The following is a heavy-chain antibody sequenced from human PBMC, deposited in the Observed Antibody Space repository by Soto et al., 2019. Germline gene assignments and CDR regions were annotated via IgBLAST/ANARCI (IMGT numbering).Heavy chain of an antibody. CDR2: INAGNGDT. V-gene: IGHV1-3*01. J-gene: IGHJ4*02. CDR3: ARAISGYVT. Sequence: QVQLVQSGAEMKKPGASVKLSCKTSGINYNTYAIHWVRQAPGQGLEWMGWINAGNGDTRYSQNFQGRVTLTRDTSASTVYKDLESLKSEDTGVYYCARAISGYVTWGQGTLVTVSS. D-gene: IGHD5-12*01. CDR1: GINYNTYA.